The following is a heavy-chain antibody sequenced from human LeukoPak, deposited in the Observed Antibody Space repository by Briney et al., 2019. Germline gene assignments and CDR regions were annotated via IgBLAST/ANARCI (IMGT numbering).Heavy chain of an antibody. V-gene: IGHV3-30*18. CDR1: GFTFSSYG. J-gene: IGHJ4*02. Sequence: GGSLRLSCAASGFTFSSYGMHWVRQAPGKGLEWVAVISYDGSNKYYADSVKGRFTISRDNSKNTLYLQMNSLRAEDTAVFYCAKDPSGMELPGDWGQGTLVTVSS. CDR2: ISYDGSNK. CDR3: AKDPSGMELPGD. D-gene: IGHD1-7*01.